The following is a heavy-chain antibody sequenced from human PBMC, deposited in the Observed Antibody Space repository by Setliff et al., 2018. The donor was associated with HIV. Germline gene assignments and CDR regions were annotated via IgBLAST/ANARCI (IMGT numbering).Heavy chain of an antibody. J-gene: IGHJ4*02. Sequence: SETLSLTCAVSGYSISSGYYWGWIRQPPGKGLEWIGSIYHSGSTYYNPSLKSRVTISADTSKNQFSLKLTSVTASDTAVYYCARAAAGNTGPFDLWGQGSPVTVSS. CDR3: ARAAAGNTGPFDL. CDR1: GYSISSGYY. D-gene: IGHD4-17*01. V-gene: IGHV4-38-2*01. CDR2: IYHSGST.